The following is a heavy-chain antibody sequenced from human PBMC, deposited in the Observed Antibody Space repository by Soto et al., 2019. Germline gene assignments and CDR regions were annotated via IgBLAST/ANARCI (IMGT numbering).Heavy chain of an antibody. CDR1: GYTFTSYY. V-gene: IGHV1-46*03. CDR2: INPSGGST. J-gene: IGHJ6*03. D-gene: IGHD1-26*01. Sequence: GASVKVSCKASGYTFTSYYMHWVRQAPGQGLERKGIINPSGGSTSYAQKFQGRVNMTRDTSTSTVYMELSSLRSEDTAVYYCAIVRSYYRNYMDVWGKGTTVTVSS. CDR3: AIVRSYYRNYMDV.